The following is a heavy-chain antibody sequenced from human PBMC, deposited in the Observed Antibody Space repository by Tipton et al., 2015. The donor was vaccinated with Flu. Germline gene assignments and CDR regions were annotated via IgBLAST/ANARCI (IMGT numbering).Heavy chain of an antibody. J-gene: IGHJ5*02. CDR3: ATVKPTGYLGTAAGWFDT. CDR2: INPNSGGT. Sequence: QVQLVQSGAETKKPGASVKVSCKASGYTFTGYYMHWVRQAPGQGLEWMGWINPNSGGTNSAQSFQGRVTMTRDTSISTAYMEMTRLRSDDTAVYYCATVKPTGYLGTAAGWFDTGGQGTLVTVSS. D-gene: IGHD6-13*01. CDR1: GYTFTGYY. V-gene: IGHV1-2*02.